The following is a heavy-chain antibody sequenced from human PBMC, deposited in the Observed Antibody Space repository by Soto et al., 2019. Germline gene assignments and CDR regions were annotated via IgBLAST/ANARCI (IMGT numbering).Heavy chain of an antibody. D-gene: IGHD4-4*01. V-gene: IGHV1-8*01. Sequence: QVQLVQSGAEVKKPGASVKVSCKASGYTFSNYDINWVRQAPGQGLEWMGWVDPNTGITGFAQKFQDRLTMTSKTSMSTAYMELSSLTSEDTAVYYCARLTTTHFYYGLDVWGQGTTVTVSS. CDR2: VDPNTGIT. CDR1: GYTFSNYD. J-gene: IGHJ6*01. CDR3: ARLTTTHFYYGLDV.